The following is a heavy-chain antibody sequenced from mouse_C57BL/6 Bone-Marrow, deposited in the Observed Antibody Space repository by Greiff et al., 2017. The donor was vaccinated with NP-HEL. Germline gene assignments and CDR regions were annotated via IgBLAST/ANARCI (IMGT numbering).Heavy chain of an antibody. CDR2: IDPETGGT. V-gene: IGHV1-15*01. D-gene: IGHD2-1*01. CDR1: GYTFTDYE. CDR3: TRGDYGKRGDY. J-gene: IGHJ2*01. Sequence: QVQLQQSGAELVRPGASVTLSCKASGYTFTDYEMHWVKQTPVHGLEWIGAIDPETGGTAYNQKFKGKAILTADKSSSTAYMELRSLTSEDAAVYYCTRGDYGKRGDYWGQGTTLTVSS.